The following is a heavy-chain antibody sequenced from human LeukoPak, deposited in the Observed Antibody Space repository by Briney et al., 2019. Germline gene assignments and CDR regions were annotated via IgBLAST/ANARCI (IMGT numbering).Heavy chain of an antibody. CDR1: GGSISSGTYY. J-gene: IGHJ4*02. CDR2: IFTTGST. V-gene: IGHV4-61*02. Sequence: SETLSLTCTVSGGSISSGTYYWSWIRQPAGKGLEWIGRIFTTGSTNYNPSLKSRVTISVDKSKNQFSLKLSSVTATDTAVYYCARERPYYDYVWGSYRYVDYWGQGTLVTVSS. D-gene: IGHD3-16*02. CDR3: ARERPYYDYVWGSYRYVDY.